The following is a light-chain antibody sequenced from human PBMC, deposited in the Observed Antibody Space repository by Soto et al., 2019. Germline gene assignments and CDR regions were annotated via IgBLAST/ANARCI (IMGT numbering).Light chain of an antibody. CDR2: RAS. J-gene: IGKJ1*01. V-gene: IGKV3-15*01. CDR3: QHYNNWPPWT. CDR1: QSVSNH. Sequence: EIVMTQSPATLSVSPGERATLSCRASQSVSNHLAWYQQKPGQPPRLLIDRASTRATGIPARFSGSGSWTEFTLTISSLQSEDFAVYYCQHYNNWPPWTFGQGTKVEIK.